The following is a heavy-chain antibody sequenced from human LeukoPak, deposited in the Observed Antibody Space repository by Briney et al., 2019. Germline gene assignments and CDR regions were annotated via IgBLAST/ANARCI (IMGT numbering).Heavy chain of an antibody. V-gene: IGHV4-38-2*02. CDR1: GYSISSGYY. CDR3: VRSEYSTFLDY. J-gene: IGHJ4*02. Sequence: SETLSLTCTVSGYSISSGYYWGWIRQPPGKGLEWIGSIYHSGSTYYNPSLKSRVTISVDTSKNQFSLKVRSVTAADTAVYYCVRSEYSTFLDYWGQGTLVTVSS. CDR2: IYHSGST. D-gene: IGHD6-6*01.